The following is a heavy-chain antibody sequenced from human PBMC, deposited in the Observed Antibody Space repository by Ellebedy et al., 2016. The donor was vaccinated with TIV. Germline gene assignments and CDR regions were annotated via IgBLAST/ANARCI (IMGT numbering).Heavy chain of an antibody. Sequence: SEPLSLTCTVSGGSISSIGYYWGWIRQPPGKGLEWLGSIYYSGSTYYNPSLKSRVTISADTSKNQFSLKLSSVTAADSAVYYCGSGGALPGFDAFDIWGEGTMVTISS. CDR3: GSGGALPGFDAFDI. J-gene: IGHJ3*02. CDR1: GGSISSIGYY. D-gene: IGHD3-9*01. V-gene: IGHV4-39*01. CDR2: IYYSGST.